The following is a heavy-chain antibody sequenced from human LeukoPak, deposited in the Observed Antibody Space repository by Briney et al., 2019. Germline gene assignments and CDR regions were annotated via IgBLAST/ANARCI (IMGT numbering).Heavy chain of an antibody. V-gene: IGHV3-48*04. CDR2: ISSSSSTI. D-gene: IGHD5-18*01. Sequence: GGSLRLSCAASGFTFSSYSMNWVRQAPGKGLEWVSYISSSSSTIYYADSVKGRFTISRDNAKNSLYLQVNSLRGEDTAVYYCARDALPVGYSYGHFDYWGQENLVTVSS. CDR3: ARDALPVGYSYGHFDY. J-gene: IGHJ4*02. CDR1: GFTFSSYS.